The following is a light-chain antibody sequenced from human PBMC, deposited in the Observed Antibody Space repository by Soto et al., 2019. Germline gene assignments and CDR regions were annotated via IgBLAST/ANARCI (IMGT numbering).Light chain of an antibody. CDR2: NYV. J-gene: IGLJ2*01. CDR1: SSNIGAGYG. V-gene: IGLV1-40*01. CDR3: QSYDSHLSGSL. Sequence: QPVLTQPPSVSGAPGQRVTISCAGTSSNIGAGYGVHWYQQLPGRAPKLLIHNYVNPPSGVPDRFSGSKSGTSASLAITGLQGDDEGDYYCQSYDSHLSGSLFGGGTKLTVL.